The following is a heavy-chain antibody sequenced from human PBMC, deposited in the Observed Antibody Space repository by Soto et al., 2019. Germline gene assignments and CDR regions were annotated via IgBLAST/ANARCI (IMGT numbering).Heavy chain of an antibody. Sequence: SVKVSCKASGGTFSSYAISWVRQAPGQGLEWMGGIIPIFGTANYAQKFQGRVTITADESTSTAYMELSSLRSEDTAVYYCAREGRVGYYYGSGSYSNWFDPWGQGTLVTVSS. V-gene: IGHV1-69*13. CDR3: AREGRVGYYYGSGSYSNWFDP. CDR1: GGTFSSYA. D-gene: IGHD3-10*01. CDR2: IIPIFGTA. J-gene: IGHJ5*02.